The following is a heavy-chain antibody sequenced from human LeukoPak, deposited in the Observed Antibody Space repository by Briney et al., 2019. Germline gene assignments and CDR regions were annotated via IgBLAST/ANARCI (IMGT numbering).Heavy chain of an antibody. J-gene: IGHJ4*02. V-gene: IGHV1-24*01. Sequence: ASVKVSCKVSGCTLTELSMHWVRQAPGKGLEWMGGFDPEDDETIYAQKFQGRVTITADKSTSTAYMELSSLRSEDTAVYYCARFDAVADTTGHWGQGTLVTVSS. CDR2: FDPEDDET. CDR1: GCTLTELS. CDR3: ARFDAVADTTGH. D-gene: IGHD6-19*01.